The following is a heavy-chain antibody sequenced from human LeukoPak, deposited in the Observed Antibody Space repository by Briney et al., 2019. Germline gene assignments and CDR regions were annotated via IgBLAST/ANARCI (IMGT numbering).Heavy chain of an antibody. V-gene: IGHV3-30-3*01. CDR3: ARDLSGDSSGYYYYY. J-gene: IGHJ4*02. Sequence: GGSLRLSCEASGFAFGSYAMHWVRQAPGRGLEWVAVISHDGDNTNSGESVRGRFTLSRDNLKNTLYLQMNSLRGEDTALYYCARDLSGDSSGYYYYYWGQGTLVTVSS. CDR2: ISHDGDNT. D-gene: IGHD3-22*01. CDR1: GFAFGSYA.